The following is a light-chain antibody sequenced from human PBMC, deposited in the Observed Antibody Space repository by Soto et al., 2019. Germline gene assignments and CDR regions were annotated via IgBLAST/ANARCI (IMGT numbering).Light chain of an antibody. CDR2: EVS. Sequence: QSALTQPASVSGSPGQSVTISCTGTSSDVGAYNYFSWYQQHPGKAPKLLIYEVSNRPSGVSNRFSGSKSGNTASLTISGLQAEDEGDYYCSSYTSGSTGVFGGGTKVTVL. V-gene: IGLV2-14*01. J-gene: IGLJ3*02. CDR1: SSDVGAYNY. CDR3: SSYTSGSTGV.